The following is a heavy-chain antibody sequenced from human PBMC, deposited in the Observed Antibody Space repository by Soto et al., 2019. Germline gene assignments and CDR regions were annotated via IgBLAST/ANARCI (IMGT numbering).Heavy chain of an antibody. Sequence: GASVKVSCKASGYTFSSYAMHWVRQAPGQRLEWMGWINAGYGNTKSSQKFQDRVTISRDTSASTAYMELTSLRSEDTAMYYCTXRGGGGSGVFMIDWLDPWGQGTQVTVSS. D-gene: IGHD3-3*01. CDR1: GYTFSSYA. CDR2: INAGYGNT. CDR3: TXRGGGGSGVFMIDWLDP. V-gene: IGHV1-3*01. J-gene: IGHJ5*02.